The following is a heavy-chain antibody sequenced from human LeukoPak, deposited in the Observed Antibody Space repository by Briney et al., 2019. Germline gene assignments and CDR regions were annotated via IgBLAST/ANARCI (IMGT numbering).Heavy chain of an antibody. V-gene: IGHV3-30*04. CDR1: GFTLSSYA. Sequence: GGSLRLSCAASGFTLSSYAMHWVRQAPGKGLEWVTIISFDGSKKYYADSVKGRFTISRDNSKNTLYLQMNSLRAEDTAVYYCAKDDYYDTSGYRDWGQGTLVTVSS. CDR2: ISFDGSKK. CDR3: AKDDYYDTSGYRD. D-gene: IGHD3-22*01. J-gene: IGHJ4*02.